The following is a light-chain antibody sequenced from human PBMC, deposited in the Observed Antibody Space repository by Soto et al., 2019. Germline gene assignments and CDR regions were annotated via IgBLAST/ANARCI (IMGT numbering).Light chain of an antibody. J-gene: IGLJ3*02. Sequence: QSALTQPRSVSGSPGQSVTISCTGTSSDVGAYKYVSWYQQHPGKSPKLMIDDVSERPSGVPDRCSGSKSCNTASLTFSGLQVEDEAEYYFCSYVGRYSWVFCGGTHLTVL. V-gene: IGLV2-11*01. CDR1: SSDVGAYKY. CDR2: DVS. CDR3: CSYVGRYSWV.